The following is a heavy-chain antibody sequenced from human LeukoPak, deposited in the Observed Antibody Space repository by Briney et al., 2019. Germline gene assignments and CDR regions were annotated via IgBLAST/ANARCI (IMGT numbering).Heavy chain of an antibody. CDR3: TRVGSSGSVDY. CDR1: RFSFSDYY. Sequence: GGSLRLSCAASRFSFSDYYMSWIRQAPGKGLEWVSYISSRTSDTNYVDSVKGRFTISRDNAKNSLYLQMNSLRAEDTAVYYCTRVGSSGSVDYWGQGTLVTVSS. D-gene: IGHD1-1*01. V-gene: IGHV3-11*06. J-gene: IGHJ4*02. CDR2: ISSRTSDT.